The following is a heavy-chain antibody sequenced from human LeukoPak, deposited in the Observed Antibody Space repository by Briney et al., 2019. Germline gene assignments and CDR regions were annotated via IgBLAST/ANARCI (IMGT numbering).Heavy chain of an antibody. CDR3: ARGGSQFEGYSYPY. CDR1: GYTFTSYD. V-gene: IGHV1-8*03. CDR2: MNPNSGNT. Sequence: ASVKVSCKASGYTFTSYDINWVRQATGQGLEWMGWMNPNSGNTGYAQKFQGRVTITRNTSISTAYMELSSLRSEDTAVYYCARGGSQFEGYSYPYWGQGTQVTVSS. D-gene: IGHD5-18*01. J-gene: IGHJ4*02.